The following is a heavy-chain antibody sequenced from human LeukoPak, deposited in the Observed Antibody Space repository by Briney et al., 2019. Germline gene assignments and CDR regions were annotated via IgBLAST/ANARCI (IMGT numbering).Heavy chain of an antibody. D-gene: IGHD3-22*01. CDR1: GFTFSSYA. J-gene: IGHJ4*02. CDR2: ISGSGGST. CDR3: AKDLRYYYDSSGHPYFDY. V-gene: IGHV3-23*01. Sequence: GGSLRLSCAASGFTFSSYAMSWVRQAPGKGLEWVSAISGSGGSTYYADSVKGRFTISRDNSKNTLYLQMNSLRAEDTAVYYCAKDLRYYYDSSGHPYFDYWGQGTLVTVSS.